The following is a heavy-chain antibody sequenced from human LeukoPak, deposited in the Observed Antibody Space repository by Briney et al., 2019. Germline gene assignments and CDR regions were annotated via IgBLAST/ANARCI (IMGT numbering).Heavy chain of an antibody. CDR1: GGSFSGYY. J-gene: IGHJ6*03. Sequence: SVTLSLTCAVYGGSFSGYYWSWIRQPPGKGLEWIGEINHSGSTNYNPSLKSRVTISVDTSKNQFSLKLSSVTAADTAVYYCARMDYYYYMDVWGKGTTVTVSS. CDR3: ARMDYYYYMDV. D-gene: IGHD5-24*01. CDR2: INHSGST. V-gene: IGHV4-34*01.